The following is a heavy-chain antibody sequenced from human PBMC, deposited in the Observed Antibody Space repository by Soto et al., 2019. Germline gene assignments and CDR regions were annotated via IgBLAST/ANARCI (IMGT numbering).Heavy chain of an antibody. V-gene: IGHV3-53*01. J-gene: IGHJ4*02. CDR2: IYSGGST. CDR1: GFTVSSNY. Sequence: EVQLVESGGGLIQPGGSLRLSCAASGFTVSSNYMSWVRQAPGKGLEWVSVIYSGGSTYYADSVKGRFTITRDNSKNTLYLQVNGLRAEYTAVYYCARVLPPHRSGWSYYFDYSGQGSLVTVFS. CDR3: ARVLPPHRSGWSYYFDY. D-gene: IGHD6-19*01.